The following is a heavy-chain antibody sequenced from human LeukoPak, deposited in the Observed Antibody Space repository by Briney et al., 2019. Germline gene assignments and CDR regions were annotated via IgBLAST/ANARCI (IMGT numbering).Heavy chain of an antibody. CDR3: ASYYYDSSGYYYPLDY. CDR1: GGTFSSYA. CDR2: IIPIFGIA. V-gene: IGHV1-69*04. J-gene: IGHJ4*02. D-gene: IGHD3-22*01. Sequence: SVKVSCKASGGTFSSYAISWVRQAPGQGLEWMGRIIPIFGIANYAQKFQGRVTITADKSTSTAYMELSSLRSEDTAVYYCASYYYDSSGYYYPLDYWAQGTLVTVSS.